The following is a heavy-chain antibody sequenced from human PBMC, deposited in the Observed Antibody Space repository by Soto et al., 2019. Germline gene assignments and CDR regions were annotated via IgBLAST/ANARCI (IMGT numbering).Heavy chain of an antibody. J-gene: IGHJ5*02. CDR2: IIPIFGTA. D-gene: IGHD2-15*01. CDR3: ARAHRGYCSGGSCYDGDKWFDP. V-gene: IGHV1-69*01. Sequence: QVQLVQSGAEVKKPGSSVKVSCKASGGTFSSYAISWVRQAPGQGLEWMGGIIPIFGTANYAQKFQGRVTITADESPSTAYMELSSLGSEDTAVYYCARAHRGYCSGGSCYDGDKWFDPWGQGTLVTVSS. CDR1: GGTFSSYA.